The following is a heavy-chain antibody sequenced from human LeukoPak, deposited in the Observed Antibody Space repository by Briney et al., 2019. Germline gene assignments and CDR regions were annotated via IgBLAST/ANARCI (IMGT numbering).Heavy chain of an antibody. V-gene: IGHV5-51*01. J-gene: IGHJ6*03. CDR1: GYSFTSYW. Sequence: GESLKISCKGSGYSFTSYWIGWVRQMPGKGLEWMGIIYPGDSDTRYSPSFQGQVTISADKSISTAYLQWSSLKASDTAMYYCARLHSTAGGVGYMDVWGKGTTVTVS. CDR3: ARLHSTAGGVGYMDV. CDR2: IYPGDSDT. D-gene: IGHD1-1*01.